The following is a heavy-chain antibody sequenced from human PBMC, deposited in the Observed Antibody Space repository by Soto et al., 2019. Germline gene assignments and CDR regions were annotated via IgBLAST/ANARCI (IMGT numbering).Heavy chain of an antibody. D-gene: IGHD6-25*01. J-gene: IGHJ4*02. CDR1: GDSVSTNSGV. CDR2: TFYRSRWYN. V-gene: IGHV6-1*01. Sequence: SPTLSLTCAISGDSVSTNSGVWNWIRQSPSRGLEWLGRTFYRSRWYNEYAVSVKSRLTINPDTSKNQFSLQLNSVTPEDTAVYYCARGGAAFDFWGQGTPVTVSS. CDR3: ARGGAAFDF.